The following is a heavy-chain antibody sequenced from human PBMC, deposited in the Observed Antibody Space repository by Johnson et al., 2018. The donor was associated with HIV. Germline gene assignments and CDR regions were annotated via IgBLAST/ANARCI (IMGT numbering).Heavy chain of an antibody. CDR2: IRYDGSSE. Sequence: VQLVESGGGVVQPGGSLRLSCATSGFTFRNFGMHWVRQAPGKGLEWVSFIRYDGSSEYYADSVKGRFTISRDNSKNSLYLQMNSLRAEDTAVYYCARDPGFDDAFDMWGQGTMVTVSS. CDR1: GFTFRNFG. CDR3: ARDPGFDDAFDM. J-gene: IGHJ3*02. V-gene: IGHV3-30*02.